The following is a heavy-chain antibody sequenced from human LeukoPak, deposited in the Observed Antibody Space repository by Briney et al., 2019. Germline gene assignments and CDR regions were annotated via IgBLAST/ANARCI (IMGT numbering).Heavy chain of an antibody. V-gene: IGHV4-39*02. CDR1: GGSITSTASY. J-gene: IGHJ1*01. D-gene: IGHD6-13*01. CDR3: AGAESLIGAAAGTEYFQH. CDR2: IYYSGRT. Sequence: SETLSLTCSVSGGSITSTASYWGWIRQPPGKGLEWIGTIYYSGRTDYRPSLKSRVAISADTSKNHISLRLSSVTAADTAVYYCAGAESLIGAAAGTEYFQHWGQGTLVTVSS.